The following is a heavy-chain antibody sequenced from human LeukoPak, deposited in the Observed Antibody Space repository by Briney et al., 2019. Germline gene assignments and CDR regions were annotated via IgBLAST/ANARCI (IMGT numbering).Heavy chain of an antibody. Sequence: ASVKVSCKASGYTFTGHYMHWVRQAPGQGLEWMGWINPNSGGTNYAQKFQGRVTVTRDTSISTAYMELSRLRSDDTAVYYCARDQSLIGYFDLWGRGTLVTVSS. CDR1: GYTFTGHY. J-gene: IGHJ2*01. CDR3: ARDQSLIGYFDL. CDR2: INPNSGGT. V-gene: IGHV1-2*02.